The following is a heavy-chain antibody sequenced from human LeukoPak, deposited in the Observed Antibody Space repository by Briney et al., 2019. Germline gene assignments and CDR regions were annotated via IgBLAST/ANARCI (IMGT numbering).Heavy chain of an antibody. Sequence: GRCVSPSSVSSEFNLTSYAMTWVRQAAGKGLEWVGAISGWLYCSYYGGSVKGRLTISRGQSTNTTSLQVNRLIAAGTAVYYCARSKPDDLLTGYYAPPYNYGMDVWGQGTTVTVS. D-gene: IGHD3-9*01. J-gene: IGHJ6*02. CDR1: EFNLTSYA. CDR3: ARSKPDDLLTGYYAPPYNYGMDV. V-gene: IGHV3-23*01. CDR2: ISGWLYCS.